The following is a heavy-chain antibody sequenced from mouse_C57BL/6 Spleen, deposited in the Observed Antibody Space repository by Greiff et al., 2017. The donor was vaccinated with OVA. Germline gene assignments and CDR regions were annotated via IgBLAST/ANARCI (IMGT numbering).Heavy chain of an antibody. D-gene: IGHD1-1*02. CDR2: IDPENGDT. V-gene: IGHV14-4*01. CDR1: GFNIKDDY. J-gene: IGHJ4*01. Sequence: EVQLQESGAELVRPGASVKLSCTASGFNIKDDYMHWVKQRPEQGLEWIGWIDPENGDTEYASKFQGKATITADTSSNTAYLQLSSLTSEDTAVYYCTTQGSYNAMDYWGQGTSVTVSS. CDR3: TTQGSYNAMDY.